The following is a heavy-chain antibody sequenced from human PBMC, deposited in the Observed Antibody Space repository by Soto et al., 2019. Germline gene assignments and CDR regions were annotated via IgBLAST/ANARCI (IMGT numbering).Heavy chain of an antibody. J-gene: IGHJ4*02. CDR2: ISAYNGNT. CDR3: ARAVAAAGGEYDY. V-gene: IGHV1-18*01. Sequence: QVQLVQSGAEVKNPGASVKVSCKASGYTFTKYGIGWVRQAPGQGLEWMGWISAYNGNTNYAQKLQGRVTMTTDTSTRTAYMELRILRSDDTAVYYCARAVAAAGGEYDYWGQGTLVTVSS. D-gene: IGHD6-13*01. CDR1: GYTFTKYG.